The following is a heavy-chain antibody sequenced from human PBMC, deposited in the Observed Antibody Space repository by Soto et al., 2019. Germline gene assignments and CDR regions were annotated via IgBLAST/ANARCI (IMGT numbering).Heavy chain of an antibody. J-gene: IGHJ4*02. D-gene: IGHD5-12*01. V-gene: IGHV1-69*01. CDR2: IIPIFGTA. Sequence: QVQLVQSGAEVKKPGSSVKVSCKASGGTFSSYAISWVRQAPGQGLEWMGGIIPIFGTANYAQKFQGRVTITADESTSTAYMELSSLRSEDTAVYYCARDGDGYNFKHFGEFDYWGQGTLVTVSS. CDR1: GGTFSSYA. CDR3: ARDGDGYNFKHFGEFDY.